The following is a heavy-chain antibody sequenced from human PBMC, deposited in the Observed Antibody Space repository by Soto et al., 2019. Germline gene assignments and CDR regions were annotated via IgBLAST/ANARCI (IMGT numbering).Heavy chain of an antibody. CDR2: ISATKNYT. Sequence: QVQLVQSGGGLVKPGGSLTLSCAASGFTFSDYYMSWIRQTPGKGLEWVSYISATKNYTDYADSVKGRFTISRDNARNQVYLQMNSLRVEDTGRYYCARDVGWSPLWDSWGQGTLVTVSS. CDR3: ARDVGWSPLWDS. J-gene: IGHJ4*02. V-gene: IGHV3-11*05. D-gene: IGHD2-21*01. CDR1: GFTFSDYY.